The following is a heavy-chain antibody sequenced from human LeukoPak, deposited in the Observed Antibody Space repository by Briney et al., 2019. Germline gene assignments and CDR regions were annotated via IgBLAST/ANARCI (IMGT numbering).Heavy chain of an antibody. J-gene: IGHJ4*02. CDR1: GFTISSYG. D-gene: IGHD4-17*01. V-gene: IGHV3-30*02. CDR3: GAGDAALYY. Sequence: GGSLRLSCAASGFTISSYGMHWVPQGPGKGVEWVACISYDGSNKYYADSSKVRFTISRPKSKTPLYLQMCSLRAEETAVYYCGAGDAALYYWGPGTLVTVSS. CDR2: ISYDGSNK.